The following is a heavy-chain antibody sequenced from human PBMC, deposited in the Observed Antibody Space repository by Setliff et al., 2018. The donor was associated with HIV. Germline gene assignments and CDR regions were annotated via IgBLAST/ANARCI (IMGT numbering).Heavy chain of an antibody. Sequence: PSETLSLTCTVSGGSISSGSYYWSWIRQPAGKGLEWIGRIYTSGSTNYNTSLKSRVTISADTSKNQFSLKMNSVTAADTAVYYCARDGYSRGCAFDIWGQGTMVTVSS. J-gene: IGHJ3*02. CDR2: IYTSGST. CDR3: ARDGYSRGCAFDI. CDR1: GGSISSGSYY. D-gene: IGHD4-4*01. V-gene: IGHV4-61*02.